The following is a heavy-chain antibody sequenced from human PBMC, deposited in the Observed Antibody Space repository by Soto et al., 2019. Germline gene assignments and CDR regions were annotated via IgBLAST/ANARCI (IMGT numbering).Heavy chain of an antibody. CDR2: IYPGDSDT. CDR3: ARQAAAGKYYYAMDV. J-gene: IGHJ6*02. Sequence: EVQLVQSGAEVKKPGESLKISCKGSGYSFTTYWIGWVRQMPGEGLEGMVIIYPGDSDTRYSPSFQGQVTISADKSINTTYLQWSSLKASDTAIYYCARQAAAGKYYYAMDVWGQGTTVTVSS. D-gene: IGHD6-13*01. CDR1: GYSFTTYW. V-gene: IGHV5-51*01.